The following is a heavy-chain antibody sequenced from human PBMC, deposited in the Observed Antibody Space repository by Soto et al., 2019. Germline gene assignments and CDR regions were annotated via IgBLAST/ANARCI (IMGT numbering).Heavy chain of an antibody. V-gene: IGHV3-74*01. CDR1: GFIFSGSA. J-gene: IGHJ6*02. CDR3: ARSLWSPYFYYGLDV. Sequence: PGGSLRLSCAASGFIFSGSAIHWVRQAPGKGLVWVSHINSGGNITPYPDSVRGRFTISRDNSKNTLYLDMHSLTTDDTAVYFCARSLWSPYFYYGLDVWGQGTTVTVSS. D-gene: IGHD2-21*01. CDR2: INSGGNIT.